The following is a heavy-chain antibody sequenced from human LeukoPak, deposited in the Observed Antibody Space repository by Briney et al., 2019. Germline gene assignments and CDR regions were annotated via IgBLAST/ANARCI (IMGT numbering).Heavy chain of an antibody. V-gene: IGHV6-1*01. CDR2: TYYRSKWFN. D-gene: IGHD6-19*01. Sequence: SQTLSLTCAISGDSISTNSAAWNWIRQSPSRSLEWLGRTYYRSKWFNDYALFVKSRLTITPDTSKNQFSLMLRSVTPEDTAVYYCAGDGSSGWYDGDYYYYYYIDVWGEGTTVTVSS. J-gene: IGHJ6*03. CDR3: AGDGSSGWYDGDYYYYYYIDV. CDR1: GDSISTNSAA.